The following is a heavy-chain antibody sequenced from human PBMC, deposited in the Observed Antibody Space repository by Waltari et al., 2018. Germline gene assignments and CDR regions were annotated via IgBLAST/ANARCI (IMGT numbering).Heavy chain of an antibody. CDR3: ASSSGWYDAVDY. V-gene: IGHV4-38-2*01. D-gene: IGHD6-19*01. CDR2: IDHSGST. J-gene: IGHJ4*02. CDR1: GYSISSGYY. Sequence: QVQLQESGPGLVKPSETLSLTCAVSGYSISSGYYWGWIRQPPGKGLEWIGSIDHSGSTYYNPSLKSRVTISVDTSKNQFSLKLSSVTAADTAVYYCASSSGWYDAVDYWGQGTLVTVSS.